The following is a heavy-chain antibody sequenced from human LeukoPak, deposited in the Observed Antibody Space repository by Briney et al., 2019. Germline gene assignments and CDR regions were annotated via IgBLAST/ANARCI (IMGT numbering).Heavy chain of an antibody. CDR2: ISAYNGNT. CDR3: ARDLASTYYDFWIGSSYFDY. J-gene: IGHJ4*02. V-gene: IGHV1-18*01. CDR1: GYTFTSYG. D-gene: IGHD3-3*01. Sequence: GASVKVSCKASGYTFTSYGISWVRQAPGQGLEWMGWISAYNGNTNYAQKLQGRVTMTTDTSTSTAYMELRSLRSDDTAVYYCARDLASTYYDFWIGSSYFDYWGQGTLVTVSS.